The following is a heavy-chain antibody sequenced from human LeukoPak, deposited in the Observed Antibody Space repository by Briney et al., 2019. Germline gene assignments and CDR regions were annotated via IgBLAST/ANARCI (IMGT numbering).Heavy chain of an antibody. D-gene: IGHD6-19*01. J-gene: IGHJ4*02. CDR2: IYYSGST. V-gene: IGHV4-39*07. CDR1: GGSISSSSYY. Sequence: PSETLSLTCTVSGGSISSSSYYWGWIRQPPGKGLEWIGSIYYSGSTYYNPSLKSRVTISVDTSKNQFSLKLSSVTAADTAVYYCARELAVAGTLDYWGQGTLVTVSS. CDR3: ARELAVAGTLDY.